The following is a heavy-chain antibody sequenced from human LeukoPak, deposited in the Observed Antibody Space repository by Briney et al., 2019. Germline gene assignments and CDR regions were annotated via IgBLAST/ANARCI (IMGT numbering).Heavy chain of an antibody. V-gene: IGHV3-11*01. J-gene: IGHJ6*03. CDR3: AREGNYYMDI. CDR1: GGSISSSSYY. CDR2: ISGSGSRT. Sequence: LSLTCTVSGGSISSSSYYWGWIRQPPGKGLECVADISGSGSRTYYADSVKGRFTISRDNAKNSLYLQMNSLRVEDTAVYYCAREGNYYMDIWGKGTTVTISS.